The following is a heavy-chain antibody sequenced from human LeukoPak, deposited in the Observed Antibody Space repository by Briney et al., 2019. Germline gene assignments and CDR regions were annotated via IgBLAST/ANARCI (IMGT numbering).Heavy chain of an antibody. Sequence: GGSLRLSCAASGFTFSSYGMHWVRQAPGKGLEWVAFIRYDGSNKYYADSVKGRFTIFRDNSKNTLYLQMNSLRAEDTAVYYCAKDNRELLGYWGQGTLVTVSS. D-gene: IGHD1-26*01. J-gene: IGHJ4*02. CDR1: GFTFSSYG. V-gene: IGHV3-30*02. CDR2: IRYDGSNK. CDR3: AKDNRELLGY.